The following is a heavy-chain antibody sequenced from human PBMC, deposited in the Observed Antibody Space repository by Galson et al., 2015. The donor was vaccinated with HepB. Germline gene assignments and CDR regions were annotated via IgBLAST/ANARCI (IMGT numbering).Heavy chain of an antibody. V-gene: IGHV5-51*01. J-gene: IGHJ6*02. CDR1: GYSFRNYW. CDR2: IYPGDSET. D-gene: IGHD2-2*01. Sequence: SGAEVKKPGESLKISCKASGYSFRNYWIGWVRQMPGKGLECMGIIYPGDSETRYSPSFQGQVTLSADKSTNTAYLQWSSLKASDTATYYCARLGHEGYHYYGMDVWGQGTTVTVSS. CDR3: ARLGHEGYHYYGMDV.